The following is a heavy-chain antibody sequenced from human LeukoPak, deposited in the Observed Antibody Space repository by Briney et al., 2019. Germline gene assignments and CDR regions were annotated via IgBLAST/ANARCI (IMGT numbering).Heavy chain of an antibody. CDR3: AREGWYSSSY. CDR2: IYYSGST. CDR1: GGSISSYY. D-gene: IGHD6-6*01. Sequence: NTSEILSLTCTVSGGSISSYYWSWIRQPPGKGLEWIGYIYYSGSTNYNPSLKSRVTISVDTSKNQFSLKLSSVTAADTAVYYCAREGWYSSSYWGQGTLVTVSS. J-gene: IGHJ4*02. V-gene: IGHV4-59*12.